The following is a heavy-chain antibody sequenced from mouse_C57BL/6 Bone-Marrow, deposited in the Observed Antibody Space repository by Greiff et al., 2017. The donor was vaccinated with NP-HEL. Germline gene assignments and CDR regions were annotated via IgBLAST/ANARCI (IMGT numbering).Heavy chain of an antibody. CDR3: ARGRQRDAMDY. J-gene: IGHJ4*01. CDR1: GYAFSSSW. D-gene: IGHD3-2*01. Sequence: QVQLQQSGPELVKPGASVKISCKASGYAFSSSWMNWVKQRPGKGLEWIGRIYPGDGDTNYNGKFKGKATLTADKSSSTAYMQLSSLTSEDSAVYFCARGRQRDAMDYWGQGTSVTVSS. V-gene: IGHV1-82*01. CDR2: IYPGDGDT.